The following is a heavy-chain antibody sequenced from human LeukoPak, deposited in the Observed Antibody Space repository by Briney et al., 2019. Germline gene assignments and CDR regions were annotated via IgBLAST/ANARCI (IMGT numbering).Heavy chain of an antibody. J-gene: IGHJ4*02. Sequence: GSLRLSCEVSGFIFSYYGMNWVRQAPGKGLEWVSAISDSGDATYYADSVKGRFTTSRDNSKSTLYLQMNNLRAEDTALYYCAKERGHSKPFDYWGQGTLVTVSS. D-gene: IGHD4-23*01. CDR3: AKERGHSKPFDY. CDR2: ISDSGDAT. CDR1: GFIFSYYG. V-gene: IGHV3-23*01.